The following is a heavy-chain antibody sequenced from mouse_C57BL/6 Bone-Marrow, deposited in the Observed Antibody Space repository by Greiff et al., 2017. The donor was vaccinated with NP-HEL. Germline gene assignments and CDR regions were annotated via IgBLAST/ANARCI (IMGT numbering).Heavy chain of an antibody. D-gene: IGHD2-14*01. CDR1: GFTFSSYG. J-gene: IGHJ3*01. CDR3: ARGHRSWFAY. V-gene: IGHV5-6*01. Sequence: EVKVVESGGDLVKPGGSLKLSCAASGFTFSSYGMSWVRQTPDKRLEWVATISSGGSYTYYPDSVKGRFTISRDNATNTLYLQMSSLKTDDTAMYYFARGHRSWFAYWGQGTLVTVSA. CDR2: ISSGGSYT.